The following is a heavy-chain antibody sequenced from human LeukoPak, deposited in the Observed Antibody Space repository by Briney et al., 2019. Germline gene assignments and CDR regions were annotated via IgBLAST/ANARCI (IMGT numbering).Heavy chain of an antibody. CDR1: GVTVSNTS. CDR3: AKGRYSGYAHFDY. V-gene: IGHV3-23*01. J-gene: IGHJ4*02. CDR2: INSGGGST. Sequence: GGSLRLSCTASGVTVSNTSMSWVRQAPGKGLEWVSLINSGGGSTYYADSVKGRFTISRDNSNNALYLQMSGLRADDTAVYHCAKGRYSGYAHFDYWGQGALVTVSS. D-gene: IGHD5-12*01.